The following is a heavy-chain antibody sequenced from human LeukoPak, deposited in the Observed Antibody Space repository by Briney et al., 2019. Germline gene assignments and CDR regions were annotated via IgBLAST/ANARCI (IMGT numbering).Heavy chain of an antibody. J-gene: IGHJ4*02. Sequence: GWVRQMPGKGLEWLALIYWNDEKRYSPSLKSRLTITKDTSKNQVVLTVTNMDPVDTAAYYCARDTNWVLDYWGLGTLVTVSS. D-gene: IGHD7-27*01. V-gene: IGHV2-5*01. CDR3: ARDTNWVLDY. CDR2: IYWNDEK.